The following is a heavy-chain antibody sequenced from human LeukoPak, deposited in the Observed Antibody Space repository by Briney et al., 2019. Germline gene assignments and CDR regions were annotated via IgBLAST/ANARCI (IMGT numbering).Heavy chain of an antibody. CDR2: IYTSGST. J-gene: IGHJ4*02. CDR3: ARTQGSSSWDYYFDY. V-gene: IGHV4-4*09. D-gene: IGHD6-19*01. CDR1: GGSISSYY. Sequence: SETLSLTCTVSGGSISSYYWSWIRQPPGKGLEWIGYIYTSGSTTYSPSLKSRVAISVDTSKNQFSLKLSSVTAADTAVHYCARTQGSSSWDYYFDYWGQGTLVTVSS.